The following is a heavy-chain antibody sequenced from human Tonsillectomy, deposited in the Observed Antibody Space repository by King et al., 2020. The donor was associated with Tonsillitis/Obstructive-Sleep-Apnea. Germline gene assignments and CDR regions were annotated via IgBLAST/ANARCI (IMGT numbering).Heavy chain of an antibody. J-gene: IGHJ3*02. V-gene: IGHV1-2*02. D-gene: IGHD2-15*01. CDR1: GYTFTDYY. Sequence: VQLVESGAEVKKPGTSVKVSCTASGYTFTDYYIHWVRQAPGQGLEWMGWINPDSGGADNTQRFQGRVTMTRDTSISTAYMELRRLRSDDTAVYYCATVLLTNWRSPDAFDIWGQGTRASVSS. CDR3: ATVLLTNWRSPDAFDI. CDR2: INPDSGGA.